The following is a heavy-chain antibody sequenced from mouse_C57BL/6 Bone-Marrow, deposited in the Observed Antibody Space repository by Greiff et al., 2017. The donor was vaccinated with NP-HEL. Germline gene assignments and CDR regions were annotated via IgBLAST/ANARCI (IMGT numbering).Heavy chain of an antibody. J-gene: IGHJ2*01. Sequence: QVQLQQPGAELVRPGSSVKLSCKASGYTFTSYWMHWVKQRPIQGLEWIGNIDPSDSETHYNQKFKDKATLTVDKSSSTAYMQLSSLTSEDSAVYYCARGDGSSSDYFDYWGQGTTLTVSS. CDR1: GYTFTSYW. D-gene: IGHD1-1*01. CDR3: ARGDGSSSDYFDY. CDR2: IDPSDSET. V-gene: IGHV1-52*01.